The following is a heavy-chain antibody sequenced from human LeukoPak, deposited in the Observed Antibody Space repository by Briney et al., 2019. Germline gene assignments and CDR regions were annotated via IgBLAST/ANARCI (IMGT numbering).Heavy chain of an antibody. J-gene: IGHJ4*02. V-gene: IGHV3-30*02. D-gene: IGHD5-18*01. Sequence: GESLRLSCAASGFTFSYYGMHWVRQAPGKGLELVSFIRYDGSNEYYSDSVKGRFTISRDNSKNTLYLQMHSLRAEDTALYYCAKGGGYTYGYFIDYWGQGSLVTVSS. CDR2: IRYDGSNE. CDR3: AKGGGYTYGYFIDY. CDR1: GFTFSYYG.